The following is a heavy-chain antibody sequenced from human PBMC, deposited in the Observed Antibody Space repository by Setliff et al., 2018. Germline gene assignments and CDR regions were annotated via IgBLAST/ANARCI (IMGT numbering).Heavy chain of an antibody. V-gene: IGHV3-7*03. CDR2: IKKDGSEK. CDR1: GFSFSNYW. D-gene: IGHD4-4*01. CDR3: ATSTITTYYFDY. J-gene: IGHJ4*01. Sequence: GGSLRLSCAASGFSFSNYWMSWVRQAPGKGLEWVANIKKDGSEKYHVDSVKGRFTISRDNSRNTLYLQMKSLRAEDTAIYYCATSTITTYYFDYWGHGTLVTVSS.